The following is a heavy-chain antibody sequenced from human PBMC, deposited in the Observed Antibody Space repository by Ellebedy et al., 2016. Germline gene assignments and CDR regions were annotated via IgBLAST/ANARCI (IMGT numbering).Heavy chain of an antibody. D-gene: IGHD2-21*02. CDR1: GGSISSYY. J-gene: IGHJ2*01. V-gene: IGHV4-59*01. CDR3: ARAPRSCILYRDCFQYWYFDL. CDR2: IYYSGST. Sequence: SETLSLTXTVSGGSISSYYWSWIRQPPGKGLEWIGYIYYSGSTNYNPSLKSRVTISVDTSKNQFSLKLSSVTAADTAVYYCARAPRSCILYRDCFQYWYFDLWGRGTLVTVSS.